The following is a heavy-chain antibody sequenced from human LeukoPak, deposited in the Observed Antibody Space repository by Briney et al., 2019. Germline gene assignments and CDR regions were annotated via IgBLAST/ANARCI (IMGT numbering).Heavy chain of an antibody. CDR1: GFTFSSYT. J-gene: IGHJ4*02. D-gene: IGHD3-9*01. CDR3: ARVRYFGSIDY. V-gene: IGHV4-34*09. Sequence: LRLSCAASGFTFSSYTMNWVRQPPGKGLEWIGEINHSGSTNYNPSLKSRVTISVDTSKNQFSLKLSSVTAADTAVYYCARVRYFGSIDYWGQGTLVTVSS. CDR2: INHSGST.